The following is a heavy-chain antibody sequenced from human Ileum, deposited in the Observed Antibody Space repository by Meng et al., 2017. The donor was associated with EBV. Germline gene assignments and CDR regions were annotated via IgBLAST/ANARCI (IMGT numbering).Heavy chain of an antibody. D-gene: IGHD3-10*01. J-gene: IGHJ4*02. CDR3: ARRSFAAGSPDY. CDR1: GFSLNTGGMA. Sequence: QITLKESGPTLVKPTPTLTLTCTFSGFSLNTGGMAVSWIRQPPGKALEWLALIYWDDDKRYSPSLKTRLTITKDTSKNQVVLTMTNMDPVDTATYYCARRSFAAGSPDYWGQGTLVTVSS. CDR2: IYWDDDK. V-gene: IGHV2-5*02.